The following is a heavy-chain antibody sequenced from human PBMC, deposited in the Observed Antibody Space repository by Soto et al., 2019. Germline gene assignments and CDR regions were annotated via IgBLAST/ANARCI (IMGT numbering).Heavy chain of an antibody. CDR2: IWYDGSNK. D-gene: IGHD3-10*01. CDR3: AREGVYGSGSYGEEAYYMDV. Sequence: GGSLRLSCAASGFTFSSYGMHWVRRAPGKGLEWVAVIWYDGSNKYYADSVKGRFTISRDNSKNTLYLQMNSLRAEDTAVYYCAREGVYGSGSYGEEAYYMDVWGKGTTVTVSS. CDR1: GFTFSSYG. J-gene: IGHJ6*03. V-gene: IGHV3-33*01.